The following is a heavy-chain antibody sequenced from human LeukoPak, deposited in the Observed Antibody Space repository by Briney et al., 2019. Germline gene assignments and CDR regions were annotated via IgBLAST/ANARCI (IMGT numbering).Heavy chain of an antibody. CDR3: AAAHYSCSWYYFDY. CDR1: GDSISSSRYY. J-gene: IGHJ4*02. Sequence: PSETLSLTGTVSGDSISSSRYYWGWIRQPPGKRLEWIGTVYYSGSTYYNPSLKSRVTISVDTSKNQSSLKLISVTAADTAVYYCAAAHYSCSWYYFDYWGQGTLVTVSS. D-gene: IGHD6-13*01. V-gene: IGHV4-39*01. CDR2: VYYSGST.